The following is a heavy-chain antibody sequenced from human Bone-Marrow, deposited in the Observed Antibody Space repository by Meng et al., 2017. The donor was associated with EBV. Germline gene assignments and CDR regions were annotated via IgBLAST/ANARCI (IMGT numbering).Heavy chain of an antibody. CDR2: IYYSGST. J-gene: IGHJ4*02. Sequence: LQRLGPGLVKPSETLSLTCTVSGDSISSSSYYWSWIRQPPGKGLEWIGYIYYSGSTNYNPSLKSRVTISVDTSKNQFSLKLSSVTAADTAVYYCARDNVDTAMVPHWGQGTLVTVSS. V-gene: IGHV4-61*01. CDR1: GDSISSSSYY. D-gene: IGHD5-18*01. CDR3: ARDNVDTAMVPH.